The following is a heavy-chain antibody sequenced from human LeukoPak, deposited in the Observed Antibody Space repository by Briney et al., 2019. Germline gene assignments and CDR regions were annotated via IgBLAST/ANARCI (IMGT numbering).Heavy chain of an antibody. Sequence: PGGSLRLSCAASGFTFSSYWMHWVRQAPGKGLVWVSRINSDGSSTSYADSVKGRFTISRDNAKNTLYLQMNSLRAEDTAVYFCARDNRDWAFDYWGQGTLVTVSS. CDR2: INSDGSST. D-gene: IGHD2-21*02. V-gene: IGHV3-74*01. J-gene: IGHJ4*02. CDR1: GFTFSSYW. CDR3: ARDNRDWAFDY.